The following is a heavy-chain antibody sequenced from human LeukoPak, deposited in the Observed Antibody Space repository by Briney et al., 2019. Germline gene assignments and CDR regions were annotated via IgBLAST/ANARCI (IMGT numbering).Heavy chain of an antibody. CDR1: GGSISSYY. V-gene: IGHV5-51*01. Sequence: ETLSLTCTVSGGSISSYYWSWIRQPPGKGLEWMGIIYPGDSDTRYSPSFQGQVTISADKSISTAYLQWSSLKASDTAMYYCASFANWGPADYWGQGTLVTVSS. CDR3: ASFANWGPADY. J-gene: IGHJ4*02. D-gene: IGHD7-27*01. CDR2: IYPGDSDT.